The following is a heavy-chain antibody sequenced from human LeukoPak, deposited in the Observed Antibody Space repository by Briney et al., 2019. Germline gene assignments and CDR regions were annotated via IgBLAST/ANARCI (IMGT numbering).Heavy chain of an antibody. Sequence: GGSLRLSCAASGFTVSSNYMSWVRQAPGKGLEWVSGISWNSGSIGYADSVKGRFTISRDNSKNTVYLQMNSLRAEDTAVYYCAKHGLPLVVISAPLDYWGQGTLVTVAS. CDR2: SWNSGSI. D-gene: IGHD2-15*01. V-gene: IGHV3-66*02. CDR1: GFTVSSNY. CDR3: AKHGLPLVVISAPLDY. J-gene: IGHJ4*02.